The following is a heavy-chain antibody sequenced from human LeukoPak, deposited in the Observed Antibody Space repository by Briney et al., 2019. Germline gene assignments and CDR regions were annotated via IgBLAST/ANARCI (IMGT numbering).Heavy chain of an antibody. D-gene: IGHD5-18*01. CDR2: ITSSGSPM. V-gene: IGHV3-11*01. J-gene: IGHJ4*02. CDR1: GFTFSDYY. Sequence: PGGSLRLSCAASGFTFSDYYMTWIRRAPGRGLEWISYITSSGSPMHYADSVKDRFTISRDNARKSLYLQMNSLRAEDTAVYYCTRVSRYSYGLDYWGQGTLVTVSS. CDR3: TRVSRYSYGLDY.